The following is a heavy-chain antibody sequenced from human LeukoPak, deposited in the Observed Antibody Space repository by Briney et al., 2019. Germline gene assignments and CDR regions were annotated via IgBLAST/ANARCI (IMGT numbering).Heavy chain of an antibody. CDR2: ISGSGVST. CDR3: VKDGTYSSTLYYFDY. CDR1: GFTFSSYA. V-gene: IGHV3-23*01. D-gene: IGHD6-13*01. J-gene: IGHJ4*02. Sequence: GGSLRLSCAASGFTFSSYAMSWVRQAPGRGLEWVSGISGSGVSTYYADSVEDRFTIYRDNSMNTLYLQMDSLRAEDAAVYYCVKDGTYSSTLYYFDYWGQGTLVTVSS.